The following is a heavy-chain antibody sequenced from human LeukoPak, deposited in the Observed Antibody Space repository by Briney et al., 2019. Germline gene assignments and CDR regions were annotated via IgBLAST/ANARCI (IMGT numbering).Heavy chain of an antibody. V-gene: IGHV4-59*08. D-gene: IGHD3-22*01. CDR3: ARVLDYYDSSGYIRGFDY. CDR1: GGSISSYY. CDR2: IYYSGST. J-gene: IGHJ4*02. Sequence: SETLSLTCTVSGGSISSYYWSWIRQPPGKGLEWIGYIYYSGSTNYNPSLKSRVTISVDTSKNQLSLKLSSVTAADTAVYYCARVLDYYDSSGYIRGFDYWGQGTLVTVSS.